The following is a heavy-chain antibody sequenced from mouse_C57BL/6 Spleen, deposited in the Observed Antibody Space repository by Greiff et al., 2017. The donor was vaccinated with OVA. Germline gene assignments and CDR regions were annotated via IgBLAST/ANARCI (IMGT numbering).Heavy chain of an antibody. Sequence: QVQLKQPGAELVMPGASVKLSCKASGYTFTSYWMHWVKQRPGQGLEWIGEIDPSDSYTNYNQKFKAKSTLTVDKSSSTAYMQLSSLTSEDSAVYFCASSYYYVPFAYWGQGTLVTVSA. CDR2: IDPSDSYT. J-gene: IGHJ3*01. CDR1: GYTFTSYW. V-gene: IGHV1-69*01. CDR3: ASSYYYVPFAY. D-gene: IGHD1-1*01.